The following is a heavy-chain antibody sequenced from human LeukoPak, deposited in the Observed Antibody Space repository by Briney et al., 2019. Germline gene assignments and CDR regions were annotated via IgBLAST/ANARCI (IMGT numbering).Heavy chain of an antibody. D-gene: IGHD3-22*01. V-gene: IGHV3-21*01. CDR1: GFTFSSYS. CDR3: ARVLETYYYDSSRPDY. Sequence: GGSLRLSCAASGFTFSSYSMNWVRQAPGKGLEWVSSISSSSSYIYYADSVKGRFTISRDNAKNSLYLQMNSLRAEDTAVYCCARVLETYYYDSSRPDYWGQGTLVTVSS. CDR2: ISSSSSYI. J-gene: IGHJ4*02.